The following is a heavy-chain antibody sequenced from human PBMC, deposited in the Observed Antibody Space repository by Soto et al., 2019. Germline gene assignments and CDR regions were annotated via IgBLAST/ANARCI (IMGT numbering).Heavy chain of an antibody. CDR2: ISAYNGKT. V-gene: IGHV1-18*01. CDR1: GYTFTSYG. J-gene: IGHJ6*02. CDR3: SRDSASRDGYQYYYYYGMDV. D-gene: IGHD3-10*01. Sequence: ASVKVSCKASGYTFTSYGISWVRQAPGQGLEWMGWISAYNGKTNYAQKLQGRVTMTTDTSTSTAYMELRSLRSDDTAVYYCSRDSASRDGYQYYYYYGMDVWGQGTTVTVSS.